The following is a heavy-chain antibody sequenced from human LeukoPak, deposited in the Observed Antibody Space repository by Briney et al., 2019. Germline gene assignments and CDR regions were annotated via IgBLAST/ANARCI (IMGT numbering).Heavy chain of an antibody. Sequence: GGSLRLSCAASGFTFSSHWMHWVRHAPGKGLVWVSRILGDGSSPIYADSVRGRFTISRDNAKNTLYLQMNSLRAEDTAVYFCSRERYSRRQDDAFDIWGQRTMVTAS. CDR2: ILGDGSSP. J-gene: IGHJ3*02. D-gene: IGHD1-14*01. V-gene: IGHV3-74*01. CDR3: SRERYSRRQDDAFDI. CDR1: GFTFSSHW.